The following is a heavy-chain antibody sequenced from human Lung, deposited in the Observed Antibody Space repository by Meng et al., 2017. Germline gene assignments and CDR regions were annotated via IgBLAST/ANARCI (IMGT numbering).Heavy chain of an antibody. CDR1: GYTFTSYY. Sequence: QVLLAQSGAEVKKPGASVKVSCKASGYTFTSYYMHWVRQAPGQGLEWMGIIDPSGGSTDYAQKFQGRVTVTGDTSTSTVYMDLSSLRSEDTAVYYCTISDYGNFDYWGQGTLVTVSS. CDR2: IDPSGGST. CDR3: TISDYGNFDY. J-gene: IGHJ4*02. D-gene: IGHD4-17*01. V-gene: IGHV1-46*03.